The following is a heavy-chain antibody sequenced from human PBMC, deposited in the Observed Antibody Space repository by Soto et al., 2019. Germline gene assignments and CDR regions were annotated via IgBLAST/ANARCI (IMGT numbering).Heavy chain of an antibody. J-gene: IGHJ4*02. CDR2: INQDGSEK. V-gene: IGHV3-7*01. D-gene: IGHD3-10*01. Sequence: EVQLVESGGGLVQPGGSLTVSCVASGITFSPYWMNWVRQAPGKGLEWVASINQDGSEKYFVDSVKGRFTISRDNAKKSLSLHMNRLRGDDTAVSYCLGSNIDSYWGQGALVTVSS. CDR3: LGSNIDSY. CDR1: GITFSPYW.